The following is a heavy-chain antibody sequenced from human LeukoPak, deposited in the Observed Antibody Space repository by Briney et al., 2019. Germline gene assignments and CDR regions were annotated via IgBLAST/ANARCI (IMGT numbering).Heavy chain of an antibody. CDR1: GFTFNGHW. CDR3: ARDGAGPAVAGGSDAFDI. V-gene: IGHV3-7*01. D-gene: IGHD6-19*01. CDR2: IKEDGSEK. J-gene: IGHJ3*02. Sequence: GGSLRLSCAVSGFTFNGHWMTWVRQGPGRGLEWAANIKEDGSEKYYVDSVKGRFTISRDNAKNSLYLQMNSLRAEDTAVYYCARDGAGPAVAGGSDAFDIWGQGTMVTVSS.